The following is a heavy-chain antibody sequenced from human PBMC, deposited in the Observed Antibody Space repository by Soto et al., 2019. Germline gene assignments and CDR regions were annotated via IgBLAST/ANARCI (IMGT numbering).Heavy chain of an antibody. Sequence: ASVNVSCKSSGYTFTSYCISWVRQAPGQGLEWMGWISVYNGNTNYAQKLQGRVTMTTDTSTSTAYMELRSLRSDDTAVYYCAREHITGTAFDIWGQGTMVTVSS. CDR3: AREHITGTAFDI. D-gene: IGHD1-20*01. CDR1: GYTFTSYC. V-gene: IGHV1-18*04. J-gene: IGHJ3*02. CDR2: ISVYNGNT.